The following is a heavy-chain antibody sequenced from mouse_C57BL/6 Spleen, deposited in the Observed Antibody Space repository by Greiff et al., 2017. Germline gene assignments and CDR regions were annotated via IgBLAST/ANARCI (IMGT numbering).Heavy chain of an antibody. J-gene: IGHJ4*01. CDR2: ISSGGSYT. V-gene: IGHV5-6*01. CDR3: AREEIYDGFYCAMDY. CDR1: GFTFSSYG. D-gene: IGHD2-3*01. Sequence: EVKLVESGGDLVKPGGSLKLSCAASGFTFSSYGMSWVRQTPDKRLEWVATISSGGSYTYYPDSVKGRFTISRDNAKNTLYLQMSSLKSEDTAMYYCAREEIYDGFYCAMDYWGQGTSVTVSS.